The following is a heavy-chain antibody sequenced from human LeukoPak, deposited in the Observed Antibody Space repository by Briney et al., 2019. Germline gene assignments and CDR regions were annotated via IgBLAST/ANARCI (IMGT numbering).Heavy chain of an antibody. D-gene: IGHD3-10*01. J-gene: IGHJ4*02. Sequence: SETLSLTCRVSGGSISTYYWSWVRQPPGKGLEWIGYIYFSGNTNYNPSLKSRVTISVDTSKNQFSLRLSSVTAADTAVYYCARVGQGDFDYWGQGTLVTVSS. CDR1: GGSISTYY. V-gene: IGHV4-59*01. CDR3: ARVGQGDFDY. CDR2: IYFSGNT.